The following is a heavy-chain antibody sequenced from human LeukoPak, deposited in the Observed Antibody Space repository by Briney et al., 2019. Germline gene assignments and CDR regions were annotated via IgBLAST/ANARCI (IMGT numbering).Heavy chain of an antibody. J-gene: IGHJ6*03. CDR2: MYSSGSG. D-gene: IGHD2-2*02. CDR1: GGSISSGSHY. CDR3: ARGRGIVVVPAAIRLGRYYYMDV. Sequence: SETLSLTCTVSGGSISSGSHYWSWIRQPAGKGLEWIGRMYSSGSGNYNPSLKSRVTISVDTSKNQFSLKLSSVTAADTAVYYCARGRGIVVVPAAIRLGRYYYMDVWGKGTTVTVSS. V-gene: IGHV4-61*02.